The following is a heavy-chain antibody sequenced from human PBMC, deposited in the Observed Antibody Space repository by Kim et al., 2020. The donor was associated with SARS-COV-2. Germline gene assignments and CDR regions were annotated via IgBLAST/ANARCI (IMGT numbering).Heavy chain of an antibody. D-gene: IGHD3-10*01. J-gene: IGHJ6*02. CDR3: AKDSVDV. CDR2: DGSNK. V-gene: IGHV3-30*02. Sequence: DGSNKYYADSVKGRFTISRDNSKNTLYLQMNSLRAEDTAVYYCAKDSVDVWGQGTTVTVSS.